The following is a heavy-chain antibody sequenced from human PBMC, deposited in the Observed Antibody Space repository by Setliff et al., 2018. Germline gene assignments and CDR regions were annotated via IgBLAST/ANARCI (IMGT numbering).Heavy chain of an antibody. D-gene: IGHD2-2*01. V-gene: IGHV4-59*12. J-gene: IGHJ5*02. CDR1: GGPISSYF. CDR3: ASSQPDYCSSTSCYGADWFDP. Sequence: SETLSLTCTVSGGPISSYFWSWIRQPPGKGLEWIGYISHLGITSYNPSLKSRATISVDTSKNQFSLKLSSVTAADTAVYYCASSQPDYCSSTSCYGADWFDPWGQGTLVTVS. CDR2: ISHLGIT.